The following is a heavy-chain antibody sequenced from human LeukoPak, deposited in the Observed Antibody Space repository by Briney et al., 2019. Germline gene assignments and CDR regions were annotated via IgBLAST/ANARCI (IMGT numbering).Heavy chain of an antibody. V-gene: IGHV4-59*01. J-gene: IGHJ4*02. D-gene: IGHD3-22*01. CDR2: IYYSGST. CDR1: GGSINSYY. CDR3: ARGGYYDSSGYYYVFDY. Sequence: PSETLSLTCNVSGGSINSYYWSWIRQPPGKGLEWIGYIYYSGSTNYNPSLKSRVTISIDTSRTQFSLKLSSVTAADTAVYYCARGGYYDSSGYYYVFDYWGQGTLVTVSS.